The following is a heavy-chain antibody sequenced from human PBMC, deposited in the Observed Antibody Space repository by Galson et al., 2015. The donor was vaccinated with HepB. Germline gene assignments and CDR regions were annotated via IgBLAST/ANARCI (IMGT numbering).Heavy chain of an antibody. J-gene: IGHJ1*01. D-gene: IGHD3-3*01. CDR3: ASSRSEWLLYNGAEYFQH. V-gene: IGHV1-2*06. CDR1: GYTFTGYY. Sequence: SVKVSCKASGYTFTGYYMHWVRQAPGQGLEWMGRINPNSGGTNYAQKFQGRVTMTRDTSISTAYMELSRLRSDDTAVYYCASSRSEWLLYNGAEYFQHWGQGTLVTVSS. CDR2: INPNSGGT.